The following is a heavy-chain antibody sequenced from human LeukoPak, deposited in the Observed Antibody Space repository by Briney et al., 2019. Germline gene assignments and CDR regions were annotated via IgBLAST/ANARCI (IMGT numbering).Heavy chain of an antibody. CDR1: GFTVSSNY. CDR3: ARRYSSGWYDIGAYYFDY. D-gene: IGHD6-19*01. Sequence: GGSLRLSCAASGFTVSSNYMSWVRQAPGKGLEWVANVKQDGSEKYYVDSVKGRFTISRDNAKNSLYLQMNSLRAEDTAVYYCARRYSSGWYDIGAYYFDYWGQGTLVTVSS. J-gene: IGHJ4*02. CDR2: VKQDGSEK. V-gene: IGHV3-7*01.